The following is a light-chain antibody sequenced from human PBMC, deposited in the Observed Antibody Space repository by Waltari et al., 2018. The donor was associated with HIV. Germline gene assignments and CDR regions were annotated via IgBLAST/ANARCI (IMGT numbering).Light chain of an antibody. CDR3: QQYDDWPPLT. J-gene: IGKJ4*01. Sequence: EIVMTQSPATLSVSPGDRATLSCRASQSVRSNLAWYQQKPGQAPRLLILSASTSAPGTPARFSGGGSWTECTLTITSLQSADFAVYYCQQYDDWPPLTFGGGTKVEI. CDR1: QSVRSN. CDR2: SAS. V-gene: IGKV3-15*01.